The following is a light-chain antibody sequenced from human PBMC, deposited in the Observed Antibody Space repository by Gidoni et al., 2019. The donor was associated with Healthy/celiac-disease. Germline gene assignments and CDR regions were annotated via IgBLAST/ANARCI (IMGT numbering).Light chain of an antibody. CDR2: DAS. CDR1: QSVSSY. CDR3: HQRSNWPLT. V-gene: IGKV3-11*01. J-gene: IGKJ4*01. Sequence: IVLTQSPATLSLSPGERATLSCRASQSVSSYLAWYQQKPGQAPRLLIYDASNRATGIPARFSGSGSGTDFTLTISSLEPEDFAVYYCHQRSNWPLTFXGXTKVEIK.